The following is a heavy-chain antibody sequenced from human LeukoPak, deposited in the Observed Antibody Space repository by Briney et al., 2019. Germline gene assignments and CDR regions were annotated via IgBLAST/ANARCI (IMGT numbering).Heavy chain of an antibody. J-gene: IGHJ4*02. D-gene: IGHD5-12*01. Sequence: SETLSLTCTVSGGSISSSNYYWGWIRQPPGKGLEWIGSIYYSGSTYYNPSLKSRVTISVDTSKNQFSLKLSSVTAADTAVYYCATLRYSGYLYDYWGQRTPVTVSS. CDR2: IYYSGST. CDR1: GGSISSSNYY. CDR3: ATLRYSGYLYDY. V-gene: IGHV4-39*01.